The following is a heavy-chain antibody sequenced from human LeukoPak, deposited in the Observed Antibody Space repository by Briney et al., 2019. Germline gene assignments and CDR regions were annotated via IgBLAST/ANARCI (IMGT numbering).Heavy chain of an antibody. D-gene: IGHD5-24*01. Sequence: PGGSLRLSCAASGFTFSSSWMAWVRQAPGKGLEWVGNIKEDGTAKNYVVSVRGRFTISRDNAKNSLYLQMNSLRVEDTAVYYCARETPRRGETRDGYRWGQGTLVTVSS. V-gene: IGHV3-7*01. J-gene: IGHJ4*02. CDR2: IKEDGTAK. CDR3: ARETPRRGETRDGYR. CDR1: GFTFSSSW.